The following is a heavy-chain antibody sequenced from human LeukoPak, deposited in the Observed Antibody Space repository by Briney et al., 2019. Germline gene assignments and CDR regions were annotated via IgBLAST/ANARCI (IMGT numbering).Heavy chain of an antibody. J-gene: IGHJ4*02. Sequence: SETLSLTCSVSGASISSYYWSWIRQPPGKGLEWIGHIYDSGSTKYNPSLKSRVTISVDTSKNQFSLTLSSVTAADTAVYYCAAHTAGRGSGYRGQGILVAVSS. CDR3: AAHTAGRGSGY. CDR1: GASISSYY. CDR2: IYDSGST. D-gene: IGHD5-12*01. V-gene: IGHV4-59*08.